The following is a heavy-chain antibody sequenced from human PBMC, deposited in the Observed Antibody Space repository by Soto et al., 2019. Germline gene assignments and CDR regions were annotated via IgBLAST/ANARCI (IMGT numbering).Heavy chain of an antibody. CDR3: AHGPRDVCSSTSCYSFGAFDI. D-gene: IGHD2-2*01. J-gene: IGHJ3*02. CDR1: GFSLSTSGVG. CDR2: IYWDDDK. Sequence: SGPTLVKPTQTLTLTCTFSGFSLSTSGVGVGWIRQPPGKALEWLALIYWDDDKRYSPSLKSRLTITKDTSKNQVVLTMTNMDPVDTATYYCAHGPRDVCSSTSCYSFGAFDIWGQGTMVTVSS. V-gene: IGHV2-5*02.